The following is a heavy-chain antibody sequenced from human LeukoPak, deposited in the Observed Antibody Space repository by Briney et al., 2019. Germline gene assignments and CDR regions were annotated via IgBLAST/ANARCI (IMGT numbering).Heavy chain of an antibody. D-gene: IGHD2-2*03. V-gene: IGHV4-34*01. CDR3: ARMDGYFDY. J-gene: IGHJ4*02. CDR1: GGSFSGYY. CDR2: INHSGST. Sequence: SETLSLTCAVYGGSFSGYYWSWIRQPPGKGLEWIGEINHSGSTNYNPSLKSRVTISVDTSKNQFSLKLRSVTAADTAVYYCARMDGYFDYWGQGTLVTVSS.